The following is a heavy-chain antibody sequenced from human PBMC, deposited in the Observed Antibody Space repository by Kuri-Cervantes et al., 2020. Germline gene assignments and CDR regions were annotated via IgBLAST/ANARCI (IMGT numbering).Heavy chain of an antibody. CDR3: ARDQDSSGYYYPPYFDY. Sequence: GESLKISCAASGFTFSSYGMHWVRQAPGKGLEWVAVISYDGSNKYYADSVKGRFTISRDNSKNTLYLQMNSLRAEDTAVYYCARDQDSSGYYYPPYFDYWGQGTLVTDSS. CDR2: ISYDGSNK. CDR1: GFTFSSYG. J-gene: IGHJ4*02. V-gene: IGHV3-30*03. D-gene: IGHD3-22*01.